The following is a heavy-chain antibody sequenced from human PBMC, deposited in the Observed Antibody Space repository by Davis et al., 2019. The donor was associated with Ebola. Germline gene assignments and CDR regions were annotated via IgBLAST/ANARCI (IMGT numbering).Heavy chain of an antibody. V-gene: IGHV1-69*06. CDR2: IIPIFGTA. CDR3: ARPRYSGYYAFDY. J-gene: IGHJ4*02. D-gene: IGHD1-26*01. Sequence: AASVKVSCKASGGTFSSYAISWVRQAPGQGLEWMGGIIPIFGTANYAQKFQGRVTITADKSTSTAYMELSSLRSEDTAVYYCARPRYSGYYAFDYWGQGTLVTVSS. CDR1: GGTFSSYA.